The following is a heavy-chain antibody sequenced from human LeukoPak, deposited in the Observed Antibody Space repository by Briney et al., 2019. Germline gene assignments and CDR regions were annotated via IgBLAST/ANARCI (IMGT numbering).Heavy chain of an antibody. D-gene: IGHD3-10*01. CDR1: GGSISSYY. CDR3: ATVAVIRGVTYFDY. CDR2: LFYSGST. J-gene: IGHJ4*02. V-gene: IGHV4-59*01. Sequence: PSETLSLTCTVSGGSISSYYWSWIRQPPGKGLEWIAYLFYSGSTDYNPSLESRVTISVDTSKNQFSLKLRSVTAADTAVYYCATVAVIRGVTYFDYWGQGALVTVSS.